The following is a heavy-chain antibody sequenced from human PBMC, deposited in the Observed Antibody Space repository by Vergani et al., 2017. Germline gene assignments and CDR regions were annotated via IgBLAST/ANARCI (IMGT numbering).Heavy chain of an antibody. Sequence: EVQLVESGGGLVQPGRSLRLSCAASGFTFDDYAMHWVRQAPGKGLEWVSGISWTSGSIGYADSVKGRFTISRDNAKNSLYLQMNSLRAEDTALYYCAKGHSGSYYFVAFYIWGQGTMVTVSS. V-gene: IGHV3-9*01. CDR3: AKGHSGSYYFVAFYI. D-gene: IGHD1-26*01. J-gene: IGHJ3*02. CDR1: GFTFDDYA. CDR2: ISWTSGSI.